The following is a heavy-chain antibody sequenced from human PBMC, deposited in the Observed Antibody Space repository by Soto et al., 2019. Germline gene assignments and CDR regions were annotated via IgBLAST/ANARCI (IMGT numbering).Heavy chain of an antibody. CDR3: ARIQSTRFWYFDF. D-gene: IGHD1-1*01. V-gene: IGHV3-13*04. CDR1: GFTFSSYD. J-gene: IGHJ2*01. Sequence: EVQLVESGGGLVQPGGSLRLSCAASGFTFSSYDMHWVRQATGKGLEWVSAFGTAGDTYYPGSVKGRFTISRENAKNSLNLQINSLRAGETAVYYCARIQSTRFWYFDFWGRGTLVTVSS. CDR2: FGTAGDT.